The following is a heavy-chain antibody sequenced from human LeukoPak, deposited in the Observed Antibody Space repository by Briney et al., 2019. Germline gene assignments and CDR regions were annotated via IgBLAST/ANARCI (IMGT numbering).Heavy chain of an antibody. V-gene: IGHV4-34*01. CDR3: TRGAGWLIDY. D-gene: IGHD3-16*01. J-gene: IGHJ4*02. CDR1: GGSFSGYY. Sequence: SETLSLTCAVYGGSFSGYYWSWIRQPPGKGLEWIGEINHSGSTNYNPSLKSRVTISADTSKNHFSLKLNSVTTADTAVYYCTRGAGWLIDYWGQGILVTVSS. CDR2: INHSGST.